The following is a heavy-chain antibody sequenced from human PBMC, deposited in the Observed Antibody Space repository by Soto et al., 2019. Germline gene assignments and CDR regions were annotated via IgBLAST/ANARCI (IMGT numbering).Heavy chain of an antibody. CDR3: AKDFDYYDSSGPKEAISDY. J-gene: IGHJ4*02. CDR1: GFTLSSYA. D-gene: IGHD3-22*01. CDR2: ISGSGGST. V-gene: IGHV3-23*01. Sequence: PGGSLRLSCAASGFTLSSYAMSWVRQAPGKGLEWVSAISGSGGSTYYADSVKGRFTISRDNSKNTLYLQMNSLRAEDTAVYYCAKDFDYYDSSGPKEAISDYWGQGTLVTVSS.